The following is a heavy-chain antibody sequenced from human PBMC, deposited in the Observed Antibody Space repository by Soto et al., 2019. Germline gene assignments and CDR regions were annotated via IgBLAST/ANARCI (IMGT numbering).Heavy chain of an antibody. V-gene: IGHV3-21*01. CDR3: AATYGWDES. CDR1: GFGFTFSNYY. D-gene: IGHD3-10*01. Sequence: EVQLVESGGGLVRPGGSLSLSCAASGFGFTFSNYYMNWIRQAPGKGLEWVSSISSSGHMTFYAPSVNGRFTISRDNGKNLLYLQMYSLRAEDTGVYICAATYGWDESWGPATLVTVSS. CDR2: ISSSGHMT. J-gene: IGHJ5*02.